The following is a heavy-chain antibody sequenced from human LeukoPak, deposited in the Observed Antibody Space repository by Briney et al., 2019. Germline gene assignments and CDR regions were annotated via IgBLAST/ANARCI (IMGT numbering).Heavy chain of an antibody. V-gene: IGHV1-24*01. CDR2: FDPEDGET. CDR3: ATDFWSGFRGTYYMDV. Sequence: ASVKVSCKASGYTLTEISMHWVRQAPGKGLEWMGGFDPEDGETIYAQKFQGRVTMTEDTSTDTAYMELSSLRSEDTAVYYCATDFWSGFRGTYYMDVWGKGTTVTVSS. D-gene: IGHD3-3*01. J-gene: IGHJ6*03. CDR1: GYTLTEIS.